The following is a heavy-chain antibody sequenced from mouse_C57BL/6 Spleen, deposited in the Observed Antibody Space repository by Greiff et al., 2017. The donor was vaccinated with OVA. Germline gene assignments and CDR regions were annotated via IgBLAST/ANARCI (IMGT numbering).Heavy chain of an antibody. CDR2: IDPSDSYT. V-gene: IGHV1-69*01. J-gene: IGHJ1*03. D-gene: IGHD3-3*01. CDR1: GYTFTSSW. Sequence: QVQLQQPGAELVMPGASVKLSCKASGYTFTSSWMHWVKQRPGQGLEWIGEIDPSDSYTNYNQKFKGKSTLTVDKSSSTAYMQLSSLTSEDSAVYYGARGGATGPPYGYFDVWGTGTTVTVSS. CDR3: ARGGATGPPYGYFDV.